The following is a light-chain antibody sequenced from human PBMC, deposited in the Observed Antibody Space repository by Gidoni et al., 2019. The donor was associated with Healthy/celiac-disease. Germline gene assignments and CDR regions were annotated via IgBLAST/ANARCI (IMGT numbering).Light chain of an antibody. Sequence: DIQMTQSTSSLSASVGDRVTITCRASQSISSYLNWYQKTPGKAPKLLIYAASSLQSGVPSWSSGSGSGTYFPLTISSLQPEDFATYYCQHSYSTPRTFGQGTKVEIK. J-gene: IGKJ1*01. CDR1: QSISSY. CDR3: QHSYSTPRT. CDR2: AAS. V-gene: IGKV1-39*01.